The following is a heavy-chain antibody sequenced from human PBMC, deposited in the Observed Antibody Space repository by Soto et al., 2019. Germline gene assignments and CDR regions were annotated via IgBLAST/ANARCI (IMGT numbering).Heavy chain of an antibody. CDR1: RFTFSNFG. D-gene: IGHD5-12*01. CDR3: ARDRLAMTKPYTHRGYLS. CDR2: ISYDGSNK. Sequence: QVQLVESGGGVVQPGRSLRLSCAASRFTFSNFGMHWVRQPPGKGLEWVAIISYDGSNKNDAESVKGRFTIARDNSKNTLYLQMNSLRAEDTAVYYCARDRLAMTKPYTHRGYLSWGRGTLVTVSS. J-gene: IGHJ4*02. V-gene: IGHV3-30-3*01.